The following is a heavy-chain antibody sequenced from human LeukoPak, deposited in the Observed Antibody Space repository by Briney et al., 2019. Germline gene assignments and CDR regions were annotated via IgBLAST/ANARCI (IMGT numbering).Heavy chain of an antibody. CDR3: AADLIMSGYSYGDFDY. J-gene: IGHJ4*02. V-gene: IGHV1-58*02. D-gene: IGHD5-18*01. CDR1: GFTFTSSA. CDR2: IVVGSGNT. Sequence: SVKVSCKASGFTFTSSAMQWVRQARGQRLEWIGWIVVGSGNTNYAQKFQERVTITRDMSTSTAYMELSSLRSEDTAVYYCAADLIMSGYSYGDFDYRGQGTLVTVSS.